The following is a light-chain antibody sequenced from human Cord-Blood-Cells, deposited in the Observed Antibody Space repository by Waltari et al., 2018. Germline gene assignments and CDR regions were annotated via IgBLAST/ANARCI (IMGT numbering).Light chain of an antibody. V-gene: IGKV3-11*01. CDR1: QSVSSY. CDR3: QQRSNWPPKYT. J-gene: IGKJ2*01. Sequence: EIVLTQSPATLSLSPGERANRSCRASQSVSSYLAWYQQKPGQAPRLLIYDASNRATGIPARFSGSGSGTDFTLTISSLEPEDFAVYYCQQRSNWPPKYTFGQGTKLEIK. CDR2: DAS.